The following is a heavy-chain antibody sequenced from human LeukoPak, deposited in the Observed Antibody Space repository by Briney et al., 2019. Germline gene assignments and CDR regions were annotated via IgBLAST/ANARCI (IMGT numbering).Heavy chain of an antibody. J-gene: IGHJ4*02. V-gene: IGHV3-53*01. CDR1: GFTVSSNY. Sequence: PGGSLRLSCAASGFTVSSNYMSCVRQVPGKGLEWVSVIYSGGSTYYADSVKGRFTISRDNSKNTLYLQMNSLRAEDTAVYYCATTGTSGWARFDYWGQGTLVTVSS. CDR3: ATTGTSGWARFDY. D-gene: IGHD6-19*01. CDR2: IYSGGST.